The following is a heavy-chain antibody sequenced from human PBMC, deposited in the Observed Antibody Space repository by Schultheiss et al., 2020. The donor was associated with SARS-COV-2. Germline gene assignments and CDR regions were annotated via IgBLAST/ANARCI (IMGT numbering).Heavy chain of an antibody. CDR3: ARGPQGTPGETFDI. Sequence: SETLSLTCTVSGGSISSSSYYWSWIRQPAGKGLEWIGYIYYSGSTNYNPSLKSRVTISVDRSKNQLSLDLSSVTAADTAVYYCARGPQGTPGETFDIWGQGTMVTVSS. CDR1: GGSISSSSYY. J-gene: IGHJ3*02. V-gene: IGHV4-61*10. CDR2: IYYSGST. D-gene: IGHD2-15*01.